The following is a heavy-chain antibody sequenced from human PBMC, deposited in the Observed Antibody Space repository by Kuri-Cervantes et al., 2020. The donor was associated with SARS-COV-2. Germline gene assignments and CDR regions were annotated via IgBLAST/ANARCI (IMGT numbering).Heavy chain of an antibody. CDR3: ARLSGFLYSSGWDDY. J-gene: IGHJ4*02. CDR2: INPNSGGT. D-gene: IGHD6-19*01. V-gene: IGHV1-2*02. CDR1: ETTFPNYD. Sequence: ASVKVSCKAPETTFPNYDINWVRQAPGQGLEWMGWINPNSGGTNYAQKFQGRVTMTRDTSISTAYMELSRLRSDDTAVYYCARLSGFLYSSGWDDYWGQGTLVTVSS.